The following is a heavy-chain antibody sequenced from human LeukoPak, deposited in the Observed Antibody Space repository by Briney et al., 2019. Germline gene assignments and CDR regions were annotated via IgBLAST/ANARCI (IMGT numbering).Heavy chain of an antibody. CDR2: IFLSGTT. D-gene: IGHD4-17*01. Sequence: TSETPSLTCTVSGASISSGAYDWIWIRQCPGKGLEWIGHIFLSGTTFFNPSLKSRLTISAHMSKNQFSLTLTSVTAADTAVYYCARGGTISNDWGDYNWVDPWGQGTLVTVSS. CDR1: GASISSGAYD. J-gene: IGHJ5*02. V-gene: IGHV4-31*03. CDR3: ARGGTISNDWGDYNWVDP.